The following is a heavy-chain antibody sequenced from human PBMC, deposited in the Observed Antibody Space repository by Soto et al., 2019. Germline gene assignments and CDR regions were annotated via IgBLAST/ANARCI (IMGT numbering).Heavy chain of an antibody. J-gene: IGHJ4*02. Sequence: PGESLKISCKASGYSFNTYWIDWVRQMPGKGLEWMGRIDPSDSYTNYSPSFQGHVTISADKSISTAYLQWSSLKASDTAMYYCARLQAAAGDNDLTFDYWGQGTLVTVSS. D-gene: IGHD6-13*01. V-gene: IGHV5-10-1*01. CDR3: ARLQAAAGDNDLTFDY. CDR2: IDPSDSYT. CDR1: GYSFNTYW.